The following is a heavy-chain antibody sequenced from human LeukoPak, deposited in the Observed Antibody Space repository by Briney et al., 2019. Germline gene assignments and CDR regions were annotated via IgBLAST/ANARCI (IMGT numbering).Heavy chain of an antibody. Sequence: PGGSLRLSCAASGFTFSSYEMNWVPQAPGKGLAWVSYISSSGSTIYYADSVKGRFTISRDNAKNSLYLQMNSLRAEDTAVYYCARGAGYGDVGFDYWGQGTLVTVSS. V-gene: IGHV3-48*03. CDR1: GFTFSSYE. D-gene: IGHD4-17*01. CDR3: ARGAGYGDVGFDY. CDR2: ISSSGSTI. J-gene: IGHJ4*02.